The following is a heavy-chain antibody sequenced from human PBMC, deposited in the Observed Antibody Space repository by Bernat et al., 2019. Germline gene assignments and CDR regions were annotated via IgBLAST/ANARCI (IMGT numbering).Heavy chain of an antibody. V-gene: IGHV4-31*03. CDR1: GGSISSGGYY. D-gene: IGHD3-3*01. J-gene: IGHJ4*02. CDR3: ARDYSGSGYYGDFDY. CDR2: IYYSGST. Sequence: QVQLQESGPGLVKPSQTLSITCSVSGGSISSGGYYWSWIRQHPGKGLEWIGYIYYSGSTYYNPSLKSRVTISVDTSKNQFSLMLSSVTAADTAVYYCARDYSGSGYYGDFDYWGQGTLVTVSS.